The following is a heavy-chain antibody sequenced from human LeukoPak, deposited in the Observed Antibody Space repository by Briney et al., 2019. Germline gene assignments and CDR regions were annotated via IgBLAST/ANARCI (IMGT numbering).Heavy chain of an antibody. CDR2: IRYDGSNK. CDR3: ARSWSGAYDFWSGYEYYFDY. CDR1: GFTFSSYG. Sequence: PGGSLRLSCAASGFTFSSYGMHWVRQAPGKGLEWVAFIRYDGSNKYYADSVKGRFTISRDNSKNTLYLQMNSLRAEDTAVYYCARSWSGAYDFWSGYEYYFDYWGQGTLVTVSS. D-gene: IGHD3-3*01. J-gene: IGHJ4*02. V-gene: IGHV3-30*02.